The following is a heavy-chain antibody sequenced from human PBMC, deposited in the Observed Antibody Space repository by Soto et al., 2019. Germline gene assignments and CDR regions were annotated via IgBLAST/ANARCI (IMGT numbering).Heavy chain of an antibody. CDR2: IYYSGST. D-gene: IGHD1-26*01. Sequence: PSETLSLTCTVSGGSISSYYWSWIRQPPGKGLEWIGYIYYSGSTNYNPSLKSRVTISVDTSKNQFSLKLRSDDTAVYYCARHSLVGARTYFDYWGQGTLVTVSS. V-gene: IGHV4-59*08. CDR3: ARHSLVGARTYFDY. CDR1: GGSISSYY. J-gene: IGHJ4*02.